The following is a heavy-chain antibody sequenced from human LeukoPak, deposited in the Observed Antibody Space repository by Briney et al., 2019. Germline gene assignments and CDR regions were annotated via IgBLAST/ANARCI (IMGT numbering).Heavy chain of an antibody. J-gene: IGHJ4*02. CDR2: INHSGST. D-gene: IGHD3-16*02. V-gene: IGHV4-34*01. CDR3: ARGPRIMITFGGVIVIPPYFDY. Sequence: SETLSLTCAVYGGSFSGYYWSWIRQPPGKGLEWIGEINHSGSTNYNPSLKSRVTISVDTSKNQFSLKLSSVTAADTAVYYCARGPRIMITFGGVIVIPPYFDYRGQGTLVTVSS. CDR1: GGSFSGYY.